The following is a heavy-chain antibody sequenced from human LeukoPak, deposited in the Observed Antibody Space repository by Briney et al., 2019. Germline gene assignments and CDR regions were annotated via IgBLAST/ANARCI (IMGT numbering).Heavy chain of an antibody. Sequence: ASVKVSCKASGGTFSSYAISWVRQAPGQGIEWMGWISAYNGNTNYAQKFQGRVTMTTDTSTSTAYMELRSLRSDDTAVYYCARGSTARYYYDSSGYYRGAVDYWGQGTLVTISS. CDR3: ARGSTARYYYDSSGYYRGAVDY. CDR1: GGTFSSYA. D-gene: IGHD3-22*01. J-gene: IGHJ4*02. CDR2: ISAYNGNT. V-gene: IGHV1-18*01.